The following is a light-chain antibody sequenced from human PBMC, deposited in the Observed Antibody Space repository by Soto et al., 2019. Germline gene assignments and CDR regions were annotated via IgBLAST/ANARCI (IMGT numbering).Light chain of an antibody. V-gene: IGKV1-5*01. Sequence: DIHMTQSPATLSASVGDRVTITCRASQSISSWLAWYQQKPGKAPKLLIYDASSLESGVPSRFSGSGSGTEFTLTISSLEPEDFAVYYCQQRSNWPWTFGQGTKVDIK. J-gene: IGKJ1*01. CDR1: QSISSW. CDR3: QQRSNWPWT. CDR2: DAS.